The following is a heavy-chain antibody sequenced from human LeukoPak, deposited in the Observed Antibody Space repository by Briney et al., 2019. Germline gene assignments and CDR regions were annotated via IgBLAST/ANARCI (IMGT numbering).Heavy chain of an antibody. D-gene: IGHD1-26*01. J-gene: IGHJ4*02. Sequence: PGGSLRLFCAASGFTFSNYEMNWVRQAPGKGLEWVSYISSSGSTIYYADYVKGRFTISRDNAKNPLYLQLSSLRADDTAVYSCARDLNWDLHWGQGTMVTV. V-gene: IGHV3-48*03. CDR1: GFTFSNYE. CDR2: ISSSGSTI. CDR3: ARDLNWDLH.